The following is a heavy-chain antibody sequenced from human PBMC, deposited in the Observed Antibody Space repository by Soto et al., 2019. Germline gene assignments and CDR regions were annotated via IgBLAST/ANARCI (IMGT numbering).Heavy chain of an antibody. J-gene: IGHJ4*02. D-gene: IGHD5-12*01. CDR1: GGSISSYY. CDR2: IYYSGST. V-gene: IGHV4-59*08. CDR3: GRHRIGLRTYYFDY. Sequence: SATLSLTCTVSGGSISSYYWSWIRQPPGKGLEWIGYIYYSGSTNYNPSLKSRVTISVDTSKNQFSLKLSSVTAADTAVYYCGRHRIGLRTYYFDYWGQGTLVAVSS.